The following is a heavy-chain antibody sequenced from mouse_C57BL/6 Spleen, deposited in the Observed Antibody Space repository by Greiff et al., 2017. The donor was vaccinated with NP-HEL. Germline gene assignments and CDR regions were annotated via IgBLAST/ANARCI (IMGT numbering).Heavy chain of an antibody. V-gene: IGHV5-16*01. J-gene: IGHJ1*03. CDR1: GFTFSDYY. Sequence: EVKLMESEGGLVQPGSSMKLSCTASGFTFSDYYMAWVRQVPEKGLEWVANINYDGSSTYYLDSLKSRFIISRDNAKNILYLQMSSLKSEDTATYYCARDRKVYWYFDVWGTGTTVTVSS. CDR3: ARDRKVYWYFDV. CDR2: INYDGSST.